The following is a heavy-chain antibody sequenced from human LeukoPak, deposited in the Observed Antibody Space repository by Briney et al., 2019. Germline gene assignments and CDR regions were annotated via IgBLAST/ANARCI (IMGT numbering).Heavy chain of an antibody. J-gene: IGHJ4*02. Sequence: PSETLSLTCTVSGGSISSSSYYWGWIRQPPGKGLEWIGSIYYSGSTYYNPSLKSRVTISVDTSKNQFSLKLSSVTAADTAVYYCARISSYGGKAYWGQGTLVTVSS. CDR2: IYYSGST. D-gene: IGHD4-23*01. CDR3: ARISSYGGKAY. V-gene: IGHV4-39*07. CDR1: GGSISSSSYY.